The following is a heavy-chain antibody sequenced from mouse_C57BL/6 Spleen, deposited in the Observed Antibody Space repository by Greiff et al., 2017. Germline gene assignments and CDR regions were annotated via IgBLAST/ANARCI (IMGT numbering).Heavy chain of an antibody. CDR3: ARYDYAMDY. CDR2: ISNGGGST. D-gene: IGHD2-3*01. CDR1: GFTFSDYY. Sequence: DVKLVESGGGLVQPGGSLKLSCAASGFTFSDYYMYWVRQTPEKRLEWVAYISNGGGSTYYPDTVKGRFTISRDNAKNTLYLQMSRLKSEDTAMYYCARYDYAMDYWGQGTSVTVSS. V-gene: IGHV5-12*01. J-gene: IGHJ4*01.